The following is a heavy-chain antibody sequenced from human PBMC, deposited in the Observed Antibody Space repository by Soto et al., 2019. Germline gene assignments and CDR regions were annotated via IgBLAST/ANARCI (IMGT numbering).Heavy chain of an antibody. Sequence: QVQLVESGGGVVQPGRSLRLSCAASGFTFSSYAMHWVRQAPGKGLEWVAVISYDGSNKYYADSVKGRFTISRVNSKNTLYLQMNSLRAEDTAVYYCARGTATVTTGFGWFDPWGQGTLVTVSS. CDR2: ISYDGSNK. CDR1: GFTFSSYA. V-gene: IGHV3-30-3*01. J-gene: IGHJ5*02. CDR3: ARGTATVTTGFGWFDP. D-gene: IGHD4-17*01.